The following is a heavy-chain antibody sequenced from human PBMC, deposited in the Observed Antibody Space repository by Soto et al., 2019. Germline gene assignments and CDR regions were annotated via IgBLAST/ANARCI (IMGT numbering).Heavy chain of an antibody. D-gene: IGHD2-15*01. CDR1: GYTFTSYY. CDR3: ARVGSGAPRAGGAFDI. Sequence: QVQLVQSGAEVKKPGASVKVSCKASGYTFTSYYMHWVRQAPGQGLEWMGIINPSGGSTSYAQKFQGRVTMTRDTSTSTVYMELSSLRSEDTAVYYCARVGSGAPRAGGAFDIWGQGTMVTVSS. CDR2: INPSGGST. V-gene: IGHV1-46*01. J-gene: IGHJ3*02.